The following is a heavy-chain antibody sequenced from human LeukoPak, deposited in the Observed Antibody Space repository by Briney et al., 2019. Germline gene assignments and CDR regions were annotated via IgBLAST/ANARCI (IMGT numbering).Heavy chain of an antibody. J-gene: IGHJ4*02. V-gene: IGHV3-30-3*01. D-gene: IGHD1-26*01. CDR2: ISYDGSNK. CDR1: GFTFSSYA. Sequence: PPGGSLRLSCAASGFTFSSYAMHWVRQAPGKGLEWVAVISYDGSNKYYADSVKGRFTISRDNSKNTLYLQMNSLRAEDTAVYYCARDPTKWELLGSSDYWGQGTLVTVSS. CDR3: ARDPTKWELLGSSDY.